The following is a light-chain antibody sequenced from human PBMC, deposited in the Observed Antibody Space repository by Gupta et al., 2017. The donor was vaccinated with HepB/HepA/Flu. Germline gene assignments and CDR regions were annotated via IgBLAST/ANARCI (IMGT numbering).Light chain of an antibody. CDR1: QSISSY. Sequence: DIQMTQSPSSLSASVGDRVTITCRASQSISSYLNWYQQKPGKAPKLLIYAAASLQSGVPSRFSGSGSRTDFTLTISSLQPEYFATYYCQQSYSTPLTFGGGTKVEIK. J-gene: IGKJ4*01. CDR2: AAA. V-gene: IGKV1-39*01. CDR3: QQSYSTPLT.